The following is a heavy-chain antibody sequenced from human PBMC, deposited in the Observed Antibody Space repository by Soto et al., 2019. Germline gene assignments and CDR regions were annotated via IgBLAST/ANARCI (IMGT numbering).Heavy chain of an antibody. J-gene: IGHJ5*02. D-gene: IGHD1-7*01. CDR1: GFTFDDYA. V-gene: IGHV3-9*01. CDR2: ISWNSGSI. Sequence: DVQLVESGGGLVQPGRSLRLSCAASGFTFDDYAMHWVRQAPGKGLEWVSGISWNSGSIGYADSVKGRFTISRDNAKNSLYLQMNSLRAEDTALYYCAKAPGELLVNWFDPWGQGTLVTVSS. CDR3: AKAPGELLVNWFDP.